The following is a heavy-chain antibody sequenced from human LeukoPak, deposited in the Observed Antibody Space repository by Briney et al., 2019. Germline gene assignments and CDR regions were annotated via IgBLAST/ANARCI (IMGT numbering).Heavy chain of an antibody. CDR3: AAANDILTGSFDY. D-gene: IGHD3-9*01. V-gene: IGHV1-69*04. CDR2: IIPILGIA. CDR1: GDTFSSYA. J-gene: IGHJ4*02. Sequence: ASVKVSCKASGDTFSSYAISWVRQAPGQGLEWMGRIIPILGIANYAQKFQGRVTITRDMSTSTAYMELSSLRSEDTAVYYCAAANDILTGSFDYWGQGTLVTVSS.